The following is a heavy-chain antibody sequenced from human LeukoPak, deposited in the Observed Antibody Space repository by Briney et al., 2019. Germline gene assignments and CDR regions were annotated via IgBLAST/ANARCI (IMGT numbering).Heavy chain of an antibody. CDR3: ARRARDLYSGRRGNWFDP. Sequence: SETLSLTCAVYGGSFSGYYWSWIRQPPGKGLEWIGEINHSGSTNYNPSLKSRVTISVDTSKNQFSLKLSSVTAADTAVYYCARRARDLYSGRRGNWFDPWGQGTLVTVSS. CDR2: INHSGST. CDR1: GGSFSGYY. J-gene: IGHJ5*02. V-gene: IGHV4-34*01. D-gene: IGHD1-26*01.